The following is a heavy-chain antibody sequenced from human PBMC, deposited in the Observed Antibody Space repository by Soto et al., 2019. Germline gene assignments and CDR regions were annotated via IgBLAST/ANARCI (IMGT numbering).Heavy chain of an antibody. CDR2: INPSGGST. V-gene: IGHV1-46*01. CDR3: ARSYYDYVWGSYRSAHFDY. CDR1: GYTFTSYY. Sequence: ASVKVSCKTSGYTFTSYYMHWVRQAPGQGLEWMGIINPSGGSTSYAQKFQGRVTMTRDTSTSTVYMELSSLRSEDTAVYYCARSYYDYVWGSYRSAHFDYSGQGTLVTVSS. J-gene: IGHJ4*02. D-gene: IGHD3-16*02.